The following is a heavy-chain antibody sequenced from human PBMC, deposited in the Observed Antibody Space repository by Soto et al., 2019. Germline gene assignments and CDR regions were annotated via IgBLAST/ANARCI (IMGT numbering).Heavy chain of an antibody. J-gene: IGHJ6*02. CDR2: IDPSDSYT. D-gene: IGHD3-10*01. CDR3: ARRSLGFGELPYGMDV. V-gene: IGHV5-10-1*01. Sequence: GESLKISCKGSGYSFTSYWISWVRQMPGKGLEWMGRIDPSDSYTNYSPSFQGHVTISADKSISTAYLQWSSLKASDTAMYYCARRSLGFGELPYGMDVWGQGTTVTVSS. CDR1: GYSFTSYW.